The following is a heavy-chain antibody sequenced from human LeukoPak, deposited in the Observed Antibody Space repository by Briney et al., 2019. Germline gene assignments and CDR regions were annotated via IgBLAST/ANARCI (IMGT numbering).Heavy chain of an antibody. CDR1: GFTFGDYA. D-gene: IGHD6-6*01. CDR2: IRSKAYGGTA. CDR3: ALASSSYYYYYMDV. V-gene: IGHV3-49*04. J-gene: IGHJ6*03. Sequence: GGSLRLSCTVSGFTFGDYAMSWVRQAPGKGLGWVGFIRSKAYGGTAEYAASVKGRFTISRDDSKSIAYLQMSSLKTEDTAVYYCALASSSYYYYYMDVWGKETTVTVSS.